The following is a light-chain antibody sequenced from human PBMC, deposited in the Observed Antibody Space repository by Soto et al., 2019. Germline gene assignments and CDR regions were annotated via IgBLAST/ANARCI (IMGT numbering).Light chain of an antibody. V-gene: IGLV2-8*01. CDR2: EVT. CDR3: TSHAGNYNFPYV. J-gene: IGLJ1*01. CDR1: SSDIGHYDF. Sequence: QSVLTQPASVSGSPGQSITISCTGTSSDIGHYDFVSWYQHHPGKAPKLMIYEVTKRPSGVPDRFSGSKSGNTASLTVSGLQAEDEADYYCTSHAGNYNFPYVFGTGTKLTVL.